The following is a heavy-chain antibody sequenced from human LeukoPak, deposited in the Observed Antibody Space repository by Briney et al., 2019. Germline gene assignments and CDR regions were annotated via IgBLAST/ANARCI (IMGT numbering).Heavy chain of an antibody. J-gene: IGHJ4*02. CDR2: INHSGST. Sequence: SETLSLTCAVYGGSFSGYYWSWIRQPPGKGLEWIGEINHSGSTNYNPSLKSRVTISVDTSKNQFSLKLSSVTAADTAVYYCARESIAAAGTPLDYWGQGTLVTVSS. CDR1: GGSFSGYY. CDR3: ARESIAAAGTPLDY. D-gene: IGHD6-13*01. V-gene: IGHV4-34*01.